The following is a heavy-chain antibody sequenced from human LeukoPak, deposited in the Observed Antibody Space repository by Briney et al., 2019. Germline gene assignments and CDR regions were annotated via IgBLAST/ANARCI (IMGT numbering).Heavy chain of an antibody. Sequence: GGSLRLSCAASGFTFSSYAMSWVRQAPGKGLEWVSAISGSGGSTYYADSVKGRFTTSRDNSKNTLYLQMNSLRAEDTAVYYCAKDLTMIVVVITTGRGWGQGTLVTVSS. D-gene: IGHD3-22*01. V-gene: IGHV3-23*01. J-gene: IGHJ4*02. CDR2: ISGSGGST. CDR1: GFTFSSYA. CDR3: AKDLTMIVVVITTGRG.